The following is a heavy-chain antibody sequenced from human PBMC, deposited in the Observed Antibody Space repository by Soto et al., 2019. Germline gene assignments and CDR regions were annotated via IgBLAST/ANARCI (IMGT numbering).Heavy chain of an antibody. Sequence: GGSLRLSCAASGFTFSSYAMHRVRQAPGKGLEWVAVISYDGSNKYYADSVKGRFTISRDNSKNTLYLQMNSLRAEDTAVYYCAREEVVVVPAALFSSSSFYYGMDVWGQGTTGTVAS. CDR1: GFTFSSYA. J-gene: IGHJ6*02. CDR2: ISYDGSNK. CDR3: AREEVVVVPAALFSSSSFYYGMDV. V-gene: IGHV3-30-3*01. D-gene: IGHD2-2*01.